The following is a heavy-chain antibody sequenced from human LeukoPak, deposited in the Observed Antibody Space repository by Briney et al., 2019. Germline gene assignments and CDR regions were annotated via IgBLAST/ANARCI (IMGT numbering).Heavy chain of an antibody. CDR3: ATDRYRTCCLFDY. V-gene: IGHV1-18*01. CDR2: ISAYNGNT. J-gene: IGHJ4*02. D-gene: IGHD1-1*01. Sequence: ASVKVSCKASGYTFTSYGISWVRQAPGQGLEWMGWISAYNGNTNYAQKFQGRVTMTEDTSTDTAYMELSSLRSEDTAVYYCATDRYRTCCLFDYWGQGTLVTVSS. CDR1: GYTFTSYG.